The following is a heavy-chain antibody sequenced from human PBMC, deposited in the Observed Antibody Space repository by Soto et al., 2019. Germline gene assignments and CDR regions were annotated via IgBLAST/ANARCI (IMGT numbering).Heavy chain of an antibody. CDR1: GFPFNNAW. Sequence: PGGSLRLSCAASGFPFNNAWMSWVRQAPGGGLEWVARVKSETDGGTTDYAAPVEGRFTISRDDSSNTVDLEMNSLQTEDTAVYYCTTDSYITSIIVRFDYWGHGTLVTVSS. CDR2: VKSETDGGTT. D-gene: IGHD3-22*01. V-gene: IGHV3-15*01. J-gene: IGHJ4*01. CDR3: TTDSYITSIIVRFDY.